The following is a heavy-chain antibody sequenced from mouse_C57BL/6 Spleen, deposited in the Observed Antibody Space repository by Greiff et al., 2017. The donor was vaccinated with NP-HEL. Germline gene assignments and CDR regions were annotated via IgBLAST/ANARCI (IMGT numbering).Heavy chain of an antibody. CDR3: ARWGFYGYDGAWFAY. V-gene: IGHV1-18*01. J-gene: IGHJ3*01. CDR1: GYTFTDYN. CDR2: INPNNGGT. D-gene: IGHD2-2*01. Sequence: VQLQQSGPELVKPGASVKIPCKASGYTFTDYNMDWVKQSHGKSLEWIGDINPNNGGTIYNQKFKGKATLTVDKSSSTAYMELRSLTSKDTAVYYCARWGFYGYDGAWFAYWGQGTLVTVSA.